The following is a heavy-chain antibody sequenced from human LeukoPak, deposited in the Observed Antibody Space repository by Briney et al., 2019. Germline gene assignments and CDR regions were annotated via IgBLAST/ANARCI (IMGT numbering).Heavy chain of an antibody. CDR1: GFTFSSYS. J-gene: IGHJ4*02. V-gene: IGHV3-48*01. Sequence: PGGSLRLSCAASGFTFSSYSMNWVRQAPGKGLEWVSYISSSSSTIYYADSVKGRFTISRDNAKNSLYLQMNSLRAEDTAVYYCARVDSSSWSAFDYWGQGTLVTVSS. CDR3: ARVDSSSWSAFDY. D-gene: IGHD6-13*01. CDR2: ISSSSSTI.